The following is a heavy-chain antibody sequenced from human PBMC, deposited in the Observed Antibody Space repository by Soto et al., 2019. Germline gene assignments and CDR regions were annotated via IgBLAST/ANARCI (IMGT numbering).Heavy chain of an antibody. J-gene: IGHJ4*02. CDR2: IIPIFGSA. CDR3: ASVEVGATTVYFDY. CDR1: GGTFSSYA. D-gene: IGHD1-26*01. V-gene: IGHV1-69*01. Sequence: QVQLVQSGAEVKKPGSSVKVSCKASGGTFSSYAISWVRQAPGQGLEWMGGIIPIFGSANYAQNFQGRVTNTGDESTSTAYMELRSLRSEDTAVYYCASVEVGATTVYFDYWGQGTLVTVSS.